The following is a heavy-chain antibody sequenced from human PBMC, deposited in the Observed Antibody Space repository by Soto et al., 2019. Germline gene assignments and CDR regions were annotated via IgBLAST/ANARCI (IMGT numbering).Heavy chain of an antibody. D-gene: IGHD4-4*01. CDR2: INAGNGNT. V-gene: IGHV1-3*01. Sequence: QVQLVQSGAEVKKPGASVKVSCKASGYTFTSYAMHWVRQAPGQRLEWMGWINAGNGNTKYSQKFQGRVTITRDTSASTADMELSSLRSEDTAVYYCARSKCGSDAFDIWGQWKMVTGSS. CDR3: ARSKCGSDAFDI. CDR1: GYTFTSYA. J-gene: IGHJ3*02.